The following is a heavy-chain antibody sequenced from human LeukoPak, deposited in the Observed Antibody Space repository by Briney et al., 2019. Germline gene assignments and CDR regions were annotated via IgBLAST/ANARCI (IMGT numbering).Heavy chain of an antibody. J-gene: IGHJ6*03. CDR3: ARGLMTTVTTSPNYYYYYMDV. CDR2: ISSSSSYI. V-gene: IGHV3-21*01. Sequence: GGSLRLSCAASGFTFGSSAMSWVRQAPGKGLEWVSSISSSSSYIYYADSVKGRFTISRDNAKNSLYLQMNSLRAEDTAVYYCARGLMTTVTTSPNYYYYYMDVWGKGTTVTVSS. CDR1: GFTFGSSA. D-gene: IGHD4-11*01.